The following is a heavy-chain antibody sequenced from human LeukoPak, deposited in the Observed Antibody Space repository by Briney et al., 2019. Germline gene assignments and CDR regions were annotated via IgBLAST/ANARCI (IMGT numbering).Heavy chain of an antibody. CDR1: GGPFSGCY. D-gene: IGHD4-17*01. CDR3: ARVTYGDYVPSFFDY. V-gene: IGHV4-34*01. J-gene: IGHJ4*02. Sequence: PSETLSLTCAVYGGPFSGCYWSWIRQPPGKGLEWIGEINHSGSTNYNPSLKSRVTISVDTSKNQFSLKLSSVTAADTAVYYCARVTYGDYVPSFFDYWGQGTLVTVSS. CDR2: INHSGST.